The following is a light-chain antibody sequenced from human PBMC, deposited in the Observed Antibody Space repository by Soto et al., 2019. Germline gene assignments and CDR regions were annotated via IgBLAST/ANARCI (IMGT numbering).Light chain of an antibody. J-gene: IGKJ4*01. CDR1: QTVGSNY. CDR2: GTS. V-gene: IGKV3-20*01. CDR3: QQYESSPLS. Sequence: EIVLTQSPGTLSLSPGERVTLSCRASQTVGSNYLAWYQQKPGQAPRLLIYGTSSRATGIPDRFSGSGSGTDFTLTISRLEPEDFAVYHCQQYESSPLSFGGGTKVEIK.